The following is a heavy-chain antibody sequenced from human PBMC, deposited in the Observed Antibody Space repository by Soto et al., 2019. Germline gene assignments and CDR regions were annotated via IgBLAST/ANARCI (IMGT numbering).Heavy chain of an antibody. Sequence: SETLSLTCTVSGGSISSYYWSWIRQPAGRGLEWIGRIYTSGSTNYNPSLKGRVTMSVDTSKNQFSLKLSSVTAADTAVYYCARAYYDILTGYYYGMDVWGQGTTVTVSS. J-gene: IGHJ6*02. D-gene: IGHD3-9*01. CDR3: ARAYYDILTGYYYGMDV. CDR1: GGSISSYY. V-gene: IGHV4-4*07. CDR2: IYTSGST.